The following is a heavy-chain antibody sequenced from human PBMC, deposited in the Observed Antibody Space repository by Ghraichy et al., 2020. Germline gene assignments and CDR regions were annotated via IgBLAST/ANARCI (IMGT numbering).Heavy chain of an antibody. CDR1: GFTFSSYS. J-gene: IGHJ6*02. CDR3: ARVRGEYGSGSRESYGMDV. CDR2: ISSSSLYM. V-gene: IGHV3-21*01. Sequence: GGSLRLSCAASGFTFSSYSMNWVRQAPGKGLEWLSSISSSSLYMYYADSVKGRFTISRDNAKNSLYLQVNSLRAEDTAVYYCARVRGEYGSGSRESYGMDVWGQGTTVTVSS. D-gene: IGHD3-10*01.